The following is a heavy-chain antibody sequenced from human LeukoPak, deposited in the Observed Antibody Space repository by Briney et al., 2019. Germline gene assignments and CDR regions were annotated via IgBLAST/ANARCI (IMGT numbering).Heavy chain of an antibody. Sequence: ASVKVSCKASGYTFTGYYMHWVRQAPGQGLEWMGWINTNTGNPTYAQGFTGRFVFSLDTSVSTAYLQISSLKAEDTAVYYCARYPGYCTNGVCYPYYFDYWGQGTLVTVSS. CDR1: GYTFTGYY. CDR2: INTNTGNP. J-gene: IGHJ4*02. CDR3: ARYPGYCTNGVCYPYYFDY. V-gene: IGHV7-4-1*02. D-gene: IGHD2-8*01.